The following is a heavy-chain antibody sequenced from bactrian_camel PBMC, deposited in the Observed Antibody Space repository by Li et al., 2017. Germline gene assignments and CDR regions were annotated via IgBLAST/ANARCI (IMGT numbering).Heavy chain of an antibody. D-gene: IGHD6*01. Sequence: HVQLVESGGGSVQAGGSLRLSCLASGMISGGDANCMAWFRQIPGQVREGIAAIGRGGTSYHDSVKGRFTIARDNAENTLYLQMNGLTPEDTAMYYCAADAHIIVCRPGSWYPINWGQGTQVTVS. CDR3: AADAHIIVCRPGSWYPIN. CDR1: GMISGGDA. J-gene: IGHJ4*01. CDR2: IGRGGT. V-gene: IGHV3S55*01.